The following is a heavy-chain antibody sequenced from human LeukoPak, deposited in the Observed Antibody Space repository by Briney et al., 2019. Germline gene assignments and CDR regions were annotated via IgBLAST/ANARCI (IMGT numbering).Heavy chain of an antibody. V-gene: IGHV4-4*09. CDR2: IYTSGST. J-gene: IGHJ6*03. CDR1: GGSFASKY. Sequence: PSETLSLTCSVSGGSFASKYWSWIRQPPGKGLEWIGYIYTSGSTNFNPSLRSRVAMSIDTSKNQFSLKVYSVTAADTAVYYCANYIRNVHDYMDVWGKGTTVIVSS. CDR3: ANYIRNVHDYMDV. D-gene: IGHD1-1*01.